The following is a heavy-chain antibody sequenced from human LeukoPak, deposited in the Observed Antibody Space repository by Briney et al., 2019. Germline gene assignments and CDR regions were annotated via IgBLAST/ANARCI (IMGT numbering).Heavy chain of an antibody. CDR3: ARVLGSTGRGYFDY. J-gene: IGHJ4*02. V-gene: IGHV3-30-3*01. CDR1: GFTFSSYA. D-gene: IGHD2-8*02. CDR2: ISYDGSNK. Sequence: GGSLRLSCAASGFTFSSYAMHWVRQAPGKGLEWVAVISYDGSNKYYADSVKGRFTISRDNSKNTLYLQMNSLRAEDTAVYYCARVLGSTGRGYFDYWGQGTLDTVSS.